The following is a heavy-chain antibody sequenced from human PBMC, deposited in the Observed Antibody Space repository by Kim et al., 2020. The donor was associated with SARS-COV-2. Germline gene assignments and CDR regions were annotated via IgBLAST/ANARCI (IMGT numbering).Heavy chain of an antibody. CDR1: GYTFTSYD. J-gene: IGHJ4*02. Sequence: ASVKVSCKASGYTFTSYDINWVRQATGQGLEWMGWMNPNSGNTGYAQKFQGRVTMTRNTSISTAYMELSSLRSEDTAVYYCARGWGMIFGVVLWGQGTLVTVSS. V-gene: IGHV1-8*01. CDR3: ARGWGMIFGVVL. CDR2: MNPNSGNT. D-gene: IGHD3-3*01.